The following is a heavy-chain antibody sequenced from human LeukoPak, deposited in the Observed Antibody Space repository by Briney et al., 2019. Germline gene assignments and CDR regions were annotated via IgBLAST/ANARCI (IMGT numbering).Heavy chain of an antibody. V-gene: IGHV4-39*01. CDR2: IYYSGST. CDR1: GGSISSYY. CDR3: ARDSSGSLGGFDY. Sequence: PSETLSLTCTVSGGSISSYYWGWIRQPPGKGLEWIGNIYYSGSTYYNPSLKSRVTISVDTSKNQFSLKLSSVTAADTAVYYCARDSSGSLGGFDYWGQGTLVTVSS. J-gene: IGHJ4*02. D-gene: IGHD3-22*01.